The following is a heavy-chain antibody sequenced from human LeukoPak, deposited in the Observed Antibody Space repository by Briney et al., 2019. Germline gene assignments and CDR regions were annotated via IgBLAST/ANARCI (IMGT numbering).Heavy chain of an antibody. CDR1: GCTFTSFG. Sequence: AAVKVSCKASGCTFTSFGISWVRQAPAQEREWMGWISAYNGNTNYAQKLQGRVTMTTDTSTSTAYMEPRSLRPDDTAVYYCARDVIAVAGTWVGYWGQGTLVTVSS. J-gene: IGHJ4*02. CDR2: ISAYNGNT. V-gene: IGHV1-18*01. D-gene: IGHD6-19*01. CDR3: ARDVIAVAGTWVGY.